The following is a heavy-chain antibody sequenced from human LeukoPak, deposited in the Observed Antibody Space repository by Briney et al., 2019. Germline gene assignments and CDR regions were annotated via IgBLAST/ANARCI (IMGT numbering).Heavy chain of an antibody. Sequence: GESLKISCQGSGYSFPTYWIGWVRQLPGKGLEWMGIIYPGDSETRYSPSFQGQVTISADKPISTAYLQWSRLKASDTAMYYCARKSRADYWGQGTLVTVSS. CDR1: GYSFPTYW. CDR3: ARKSRADY. J-gene: IGHJ4*02. CDR2: IYPGDSET. V-gene: IGHV5-51*04.